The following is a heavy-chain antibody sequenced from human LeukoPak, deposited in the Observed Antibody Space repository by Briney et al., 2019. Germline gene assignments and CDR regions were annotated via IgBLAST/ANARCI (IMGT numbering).Heavy chain of an antibody. J-gene: IGHJ4*02. CDR3: ARSIVVEVAAANDY. CDR1: GFTFTNYW. Sequence: GGSLRLSCAASGFTFTNYWMSWVRQAPGKGLELVANIKQDRSEKYYVDSVKGRFTISRDNAKNSLYLQMNSLRAEDTALYYCARSIVVEVAAANDYWGQGTLVTVSS. CDR2: IKQDRSEK. V-gene: IGHV3-7*03. D-gene: IGHD2-15*01.